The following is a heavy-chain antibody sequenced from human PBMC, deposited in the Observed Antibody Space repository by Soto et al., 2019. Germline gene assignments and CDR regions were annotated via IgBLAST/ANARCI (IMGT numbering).Heavy chain of an antibody. CDR3: ARASRYYWNYMMY. Sequence: QVQLVQSGAEVKKPGASVKFSCKASGYTFSNDAITWVRQAPGQGLEWMGWVSAYNGNTNYAQKFKGRVTMTTDTSTSTAYMEIRSLRYDDTAVYFCARASRYYWNYMMYWGQGTLVTVSS. CDR1: GYTFSNDA. V-gene: IGHV1-18*01. D-gene: IGHD1-7*01. J-gene: IGHJ4*02. CDR2: VSAYNGNT.